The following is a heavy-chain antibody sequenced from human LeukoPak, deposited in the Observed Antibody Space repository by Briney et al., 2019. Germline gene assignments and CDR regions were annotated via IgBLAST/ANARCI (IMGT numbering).Heavy chain of an antibody. CDR2: IYYNGKT. Sequence: SETLSLTCTVSGGSMSSYYWNWIRQPPGKGLEWIGYIYYNGKTNYSPSLNSRVTISVDTSRNQFSLKLNSVTAADTAVYYCARGGWSVDYWGQGTLVTVSS. CDR1: GGSMSSYY. V-gene: IGHV4-59*08. CDR3: ARGGWSVDY. D-gene: IGHD6-19*01. J-gene: IGHJ4*02.